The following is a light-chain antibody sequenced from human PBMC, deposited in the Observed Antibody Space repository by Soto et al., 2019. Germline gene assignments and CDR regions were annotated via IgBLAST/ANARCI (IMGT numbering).Light chain of an antibody. J-gene: IGLJ3*02. V-gene: IGLV1-40*01. CDR2: GNS. CDR1: SSNIGAGYD. CDR3: QSYDSSLSGSRV. Sequence: QAVVTQPPSVSGAPGQRVTISCTGSSSNIGAGYDVHWYQQLPGTAPKLLIYGNSNRPSGVPDRFSGSKSGTSASLAITGLQAEHEADYYCQSYDSSLSGSRVFGGGTKVTVL.